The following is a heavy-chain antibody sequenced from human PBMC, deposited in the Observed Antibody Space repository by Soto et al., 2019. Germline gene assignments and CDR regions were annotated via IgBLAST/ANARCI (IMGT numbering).Heavy chain of an antibody. V-gene: IGHV3-30*19. D-gene: IGHD3-16*01. CDR3: ARWGTTGGLDV. CDR2: TSYDGSNK. Sequence: QVQLVESGGGVVQPGRSLTLSCAASGLAFGNYGIHWVRQAPGKGLEWVALTSYDGSNKYYDDSVKGRFTISRDNSRNTVDLHMDSLRLEDTALYYCARWGTTGGLDVWGQGTLVSVSS. J-gene: IGHJ4*02. CDR1: GLAFGNYG.